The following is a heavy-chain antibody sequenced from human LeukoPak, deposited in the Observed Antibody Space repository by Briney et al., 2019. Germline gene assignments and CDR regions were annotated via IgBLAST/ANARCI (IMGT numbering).Heavy chain of an antibody. D-gene: IGHD6-19*01. CDR1: GFTFRSYW. J-gene: IGHJ3*02. CDR2: IKLDGSEK. Sequence: PGGSLRLSCVASGFTFRSYWMSWVRQAPGKGLEWVANIKLDGSEKYYVDSVKGRFTISRDNAKNSLSLQTNSLRVEDTAIYYCARDDSGYAFDIWGQGTMVTVSS. V-gene: IGHV3-7*01. CDR3: ARDDSGYAFDI.